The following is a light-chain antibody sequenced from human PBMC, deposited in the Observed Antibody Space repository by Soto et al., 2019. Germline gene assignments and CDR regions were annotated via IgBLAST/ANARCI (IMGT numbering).Light chain of an antibody. CDR1: QNIHTT. CDR2: GAS. V-gene: IGKV3-15*01. Sequence: EIAMTQSPATLSLSPGERATLSCRAGQNIHTTLACYQQKPGQAPRLLFYGASTGATGLPARFSGSGSGTEFTLTINSLQAEDCAVYYCQQYYNWPRTFGKGTRLRL. CDR3: QQYYNWPRT. J-gene: IGKJ5*01.